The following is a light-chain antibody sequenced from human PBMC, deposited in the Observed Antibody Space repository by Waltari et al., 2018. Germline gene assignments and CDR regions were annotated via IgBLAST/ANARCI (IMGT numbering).Light chain of an antibody. CDR1: SGDVGAHNF. Sequence: QSALTQPPSASGSPGQSVTIHCTGTSGDVGAHNFVSWYQQHPGNAPQLIIYEVTERPSGVPDRFSGSKSGNTASLTVSGLQAEDEADYFCSSHAGSNNFVFGSGTKVSVL. CDR3: SSHAGSNNFV. V-gene: IGLV2-8*01. J-gene: IGLJ1*01. CDR2: EVT.